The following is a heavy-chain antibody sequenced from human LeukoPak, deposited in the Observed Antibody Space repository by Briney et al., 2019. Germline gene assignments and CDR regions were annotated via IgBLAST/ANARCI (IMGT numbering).Heavy chain of an antibody. V-gene: IGHV3-11*01. J-gene: IGHJ4*02. CDR2: ISSSGSTI. Sequence: GGSLRLSCAASGFTFSDYYMSWIRQAPGKELEWVSYISSSGSTIYYADSVKGRFTISRDNAKNSLYLQMNSLRAEDTAVYYCARLRGMVAYYYDSSGYYYLDYWGQGTLVTVSS. CDR3: ARLRGMVAYYYDSSGYYYLDY. D-gene: IGHD3-22*01. CDR1: GFTFSDYY.